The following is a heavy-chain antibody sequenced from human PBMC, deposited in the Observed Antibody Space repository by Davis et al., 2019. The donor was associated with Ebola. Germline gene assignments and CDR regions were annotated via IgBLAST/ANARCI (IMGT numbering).Heavy chain of an antibody. CDR3: ARGIAARPVIYYYYGMDV. J-gene: IGHJ6*02. Sequence: SVKVSCKASGGTFSSYAISWVRQAPGQGLEWMGGIIPIFGTANYAQKFQGRVTITADESTSTAYMELSSLRSEDTAVYYCARGIAARPVIYYYYGMDVWGQGTTVTVSS. D-gene: IGHD6-6*01. V-gene: IGHV1-69*13. CDR2: IIPIFGTA. CDR1: GGTFSSYA.